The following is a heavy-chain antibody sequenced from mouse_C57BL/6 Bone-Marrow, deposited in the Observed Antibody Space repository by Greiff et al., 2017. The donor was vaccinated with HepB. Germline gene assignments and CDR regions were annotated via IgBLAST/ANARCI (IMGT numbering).Heavy chain of an antibody. D-gene: IGHD2-4*01. CDR2: IDPSDSYT. V-gene: IGHV1-69*01. CDR3: ARERGLSWFAY. J-gene: IGHJ3*01. Sequence: VQLQQPGAELVMPGASVKLSCKASGYTFTSYWMHWVKQRPGQGLEWIGEIDPSDSYTNYNQKFKGKSTLTVDKSSSTAYMQLSSLTSEDSAVYYCARERGLSWFAYWGQGTLVTVSA. CDR1: GYTFTSYW.